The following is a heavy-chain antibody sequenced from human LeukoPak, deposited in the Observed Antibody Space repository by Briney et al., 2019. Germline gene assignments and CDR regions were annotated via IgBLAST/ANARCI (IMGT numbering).Heavy chain of an antibody. Sequence: ASVKVSCKASGYTFTGYYMHWVRQAPGQGLEWMGWINPNSGGTNYTQKFQGRVTMTRDTSISTAYMEPSRLRSDDTAVYYCARAAFDGYYYYYYMDVWGKGTTVTISS. CDR3: ARAAFDGYYYYYYMDV. V-gene: IGHV1-2*02. D-gene: IGHD5-24*01. CDR2: INPNSGGT. CDR1: GYTFTGYY. J-gene: IGHJ6*03.